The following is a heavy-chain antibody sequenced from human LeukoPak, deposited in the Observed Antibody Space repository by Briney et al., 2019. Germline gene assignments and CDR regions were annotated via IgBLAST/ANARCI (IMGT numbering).Heavy chain of an antibody. CDR3: ARQVSDYYYYYIDV. CDR2: IYYSETT. D-gene: IGHD5/OR15-5a*01. J-gene: IGHJ6*03. V-gene: IGHV4-39*01. Sequence: PSVTLSLTCTVSGDPAIRSFYWSWTRQPPGKGLEWIGSIYYSETTYYNSSLKSRVTISLDTSKNQFSLSLKSVTAADTAVYYCARQVSDYYYYYIDVWGKGATVTVSS. CDR1: GDPAIRSFY.